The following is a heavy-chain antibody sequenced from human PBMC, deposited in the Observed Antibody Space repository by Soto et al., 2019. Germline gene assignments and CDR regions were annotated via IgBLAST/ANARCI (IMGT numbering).Heavy chain of an antibody. J-gene: IGHJ6*02. CDR1: GFTFSKAW. Sequence: PGGSLRLSCAASGFTFSKAWMNWVLQAPWKGLEWVGRIKSKTDGGTTDYAAPVKGRFTISRDDSKNTLYLQMNSLKTEDTAVYYCTTEEVIIPYYYYGMDVWGQGTTVTVSS. CDR2: IKSKTDGGTT. D-gene: IGHD3-3*01. CDR3: TTEEVIIPYYYYGMDV. V-gene: IGHV3-15*07.